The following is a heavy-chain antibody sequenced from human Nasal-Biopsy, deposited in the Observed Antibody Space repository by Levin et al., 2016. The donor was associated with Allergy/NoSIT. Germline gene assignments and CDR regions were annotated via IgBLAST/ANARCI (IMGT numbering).Heavy chain of an antibody. CDR3: GRDDKSASRARAVDI. CDR1: GYRFNSYG. Sequence: ASVKVSCKVSGYRFNSYGISWVRQVPRQGLEWMGWISGDNGDTVYAQKLQGRVSMTTDTSTTIVYMELRTLTSDDTAVYYCGRDDKSASRARAVDIWGQGTKVTVSS. V-gene: IGHV1-18*01. CDR2: ISGDNGDT. J-gene: IGHJ3*02. D-gene: IGHD3-22*01.